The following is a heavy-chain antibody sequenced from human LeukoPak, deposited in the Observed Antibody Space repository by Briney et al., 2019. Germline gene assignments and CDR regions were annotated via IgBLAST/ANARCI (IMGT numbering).Heavy chain of an antibody. D-gene: IGHD3-10*01. V-gene: IGHV1-69*13. Sequence: ASVKVSCKASGGTFSSYAISWVRQAPGQGLEWMGGIIPIFGTANYAQKFQGRVTITADESTSTAYMELSSLRSEDTAVYYCARDTREYYGSGSYYNGFDPWGQGTLVTVSS. CDR3: ARDTREYYGSGSYYNGFDP. CDR1: GGTFSSYA. J-gene: IGHJ5*02. CDR2: IIPIFGTA.